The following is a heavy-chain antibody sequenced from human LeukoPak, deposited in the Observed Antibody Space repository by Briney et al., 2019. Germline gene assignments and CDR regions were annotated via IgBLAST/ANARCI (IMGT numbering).Heavy chain of an antibody. D-gene: IGHD3-10*01. CDR1: AGSISPYF. J-gene: IGHJ4*02. Sequence: SETLSLTCTVSAGSISPYFWSWIRQPPGKGLEWIGYIFYNGKTNYNPSLKSRLTMSVDTSTKQFSLRLTSVTAADTAVYYCARYRGIQGDRPDHFDYWGQGILVTVSS. CDR2: IFYNGKT. CDR3: ARYRGIQGDRPDHFDY. V-gene: IGHV4-59*08.